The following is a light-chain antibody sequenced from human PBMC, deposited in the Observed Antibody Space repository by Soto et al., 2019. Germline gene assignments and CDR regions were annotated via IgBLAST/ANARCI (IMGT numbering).Light chain of an antibody. CDR3: QQRYEWPPIT. J-gene: IGKJ5*01. CDR2: DTS. Sequence: EIVLTQSPATLSLSPGERATLSCRASQSVLRYLSWYQQKPGQAPRLLIYDTSNRASGTPARFTGTGSGTDFTLPICRLEPEAFPVSYCQQRYEWPPITFGQGPR. V-gene: IGKV3-11*01. CDR1: QSVLRY.